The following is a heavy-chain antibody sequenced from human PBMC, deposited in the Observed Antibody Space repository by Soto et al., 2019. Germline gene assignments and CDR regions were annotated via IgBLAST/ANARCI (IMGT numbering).Heavy chain of an antibody. CDR1: GFTFSDYY. V-gene: IGHV3-11*01. Sequence: LRLSCAASGFTFSDYYMSWIRQAPGKGLEWVSYISSSGSTIYYADSVKGRFTISRDNAKNSLYLQMNSLRAEDTAVYYCARVRQGITGTTAAFDIWGQGTMVTVSS. CDR2: ISSSGSTI. CDR3: ARVRQGITGTTAAFDI. D-gene: IGHD1-7*01. J-gene: IGHJ3*02.